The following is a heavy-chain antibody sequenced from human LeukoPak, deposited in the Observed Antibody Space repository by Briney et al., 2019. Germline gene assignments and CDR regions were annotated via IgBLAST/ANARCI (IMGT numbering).Heavy chain of an antibody. CDR3: AKDRAGYGDAFDI. D-gene: IGHD5-18*01. CDR2: IKSKTDGGTT. J-gene: IGHJ3*02. CDR1: GFTFSNAW. V-gene: IGHV3-15*01. Sequence: GGSLRLSCAASGFTFSNAWMSWVRQAPGKGLEWVGRIKSKTDGGTTDYAAPVKGRFTISRDDSKNTLYLQMNGLRAEDTAVYYCAKDRAGYGDAFDIWGQGTMVTVSS.